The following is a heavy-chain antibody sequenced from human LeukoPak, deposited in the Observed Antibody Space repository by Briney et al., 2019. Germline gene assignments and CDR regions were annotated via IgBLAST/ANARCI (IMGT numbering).Heavy chain of an antibody. CDR3: ASSSSGWSKIDY. D-gene: IGHD6-19*01. J-gene: IGHJ4*02. Sequence: SETLSLTCAVYGGSFCGYYWSWIRQPPGKGLEWIGEINHSGSTNYNPSLKSRVTISVDTSKNQFSLKLTSVTAADTAVYYCASSSSGWSKIDYWGQGTLVTVSS. V-gene: IGHV4-34*01. CDR1: GGSFCGYY. CDR2: INHSGST.